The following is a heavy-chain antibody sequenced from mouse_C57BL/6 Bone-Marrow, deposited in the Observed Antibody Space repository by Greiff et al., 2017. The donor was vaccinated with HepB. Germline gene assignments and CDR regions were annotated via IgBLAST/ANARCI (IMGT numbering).Heavy chain of an antibody. D-gene: IGHD1-1*01. J-gene: IGHJ2*01. CDR2: IDPSDSYT. CDR1: GYTFTSYW. V-gene: IGHV1-69*01. Sequence: VKLQQPGAELVMPGASVKLSCKASGYTFTSYWMHWVKQRPGQGLEWIGEIDPSDSYTNYNQKFKGKSTLTVDKSSSTAYMQLSSLTSEDSAVYYCARKTTVETLDYWGQGTTLTVSS. CDR3: ARKTTVETLDY.